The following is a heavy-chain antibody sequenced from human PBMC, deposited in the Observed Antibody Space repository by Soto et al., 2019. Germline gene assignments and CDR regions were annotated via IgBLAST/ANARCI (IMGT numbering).Heavy chain of an antibody. D-gene: IGHD2-21*02. V-gene: IGHV4-59*01. CDR2: MYNTGST. J-gene: IGHJ6*02. Sequence: SETLSHTYTVSGGSISGYYWSWIRQPPGKGLEWIGYMYNTGSTVYNPSFKSRVTISVDTSKNQFSLKLNSVTAADTAVYYCARDLWGYCGTDCYPLDVWGQGTTVT. CDR3: ARDLWGYCGTDCYPLDV. CDR1: GGSISGYY.